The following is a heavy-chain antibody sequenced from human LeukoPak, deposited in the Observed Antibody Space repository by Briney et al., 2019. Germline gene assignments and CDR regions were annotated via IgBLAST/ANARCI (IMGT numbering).Heavy chain of an antibody. CDR1: GGSISSSTYY. Sequence: SSETLSLTCSVSGGSISSSTYYWGWIRQPPGKGLEWIGNIYNSGSTYYNPSLKSRVTISVDTPKNQFPLKLSSVTAADTAVYYCARQAYSSNLGWFDPWGQGTLVTVSS. J-gene: IGHJ5*02. CDR3: ARQAYSSNLGWFDP. D-gene: IGHD6-13*01. CDR2: IYNSGST. V-gene: IGHV4-39*01.